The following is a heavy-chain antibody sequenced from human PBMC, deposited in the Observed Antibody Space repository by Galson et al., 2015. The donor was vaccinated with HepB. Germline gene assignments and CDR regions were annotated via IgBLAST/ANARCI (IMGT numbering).Heavy chain of an antibody. CDR3: AREGVGPTTNYYGMDV. CDR1: GYTFTGYY. Sequence: SVKASCKASGYTFTGYYMHWVRQAPGQGLEWMGWINPNSGETKYAQKLQGRVTMTRDTSISTAYMELSRLTSDDTAVYYCAREGVGPTTNYYGMDVWGQGTTVSVSS. V-gene: IGHV1-2*02. D-gene: IGHD1-26*01. CDR2: INPNSGET. J-gene: IGHJ6*02.